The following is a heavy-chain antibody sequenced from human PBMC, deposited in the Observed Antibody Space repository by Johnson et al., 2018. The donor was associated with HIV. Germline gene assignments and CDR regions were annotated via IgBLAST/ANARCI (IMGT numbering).Heavy chain of an antibody. V-gene: IGHV3-30*18. CDR2: IASDGGET. Sequence: QVQLVESGGGLVQPGRSLRLSCAASGFTFRDYAMHWVRQAPGGGLEWVAVIASDGGETFYPAFVKGRFTISRDNSKNTLYLQMNSLRAEDTAVYYCAKDFGIVVVKSAFDIWGQGTMVTVSS. J-gene: IGHJ3*02. D-gene: IGHD3-22*01. CDR3: AKDFGIVVVKSAFDI. CDR1: GFTFRDYA.